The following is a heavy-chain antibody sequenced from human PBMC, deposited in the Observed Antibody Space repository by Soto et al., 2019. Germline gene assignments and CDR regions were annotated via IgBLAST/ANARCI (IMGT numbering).Heavy chain of an antibody. Sequence: SETLSLTCTVSGGSISSSSYYWGWIRQPPGKGLEWIGSIYYSGSTYYNPSLKSRVTISVDTSKNQFSLKLSSVTAADTAVYYCARHSLLYSSRQPENWFAPWGQGTLVTVSS. J-gene: IGHJ5*02. V-gene: IGHV4-39*01. CDR3: ARHSLLYSSRQPENWFAP. CDR1: GGSISSSSYY. D-gene: IGHD6-13*01. CDR2: IYYSGST.